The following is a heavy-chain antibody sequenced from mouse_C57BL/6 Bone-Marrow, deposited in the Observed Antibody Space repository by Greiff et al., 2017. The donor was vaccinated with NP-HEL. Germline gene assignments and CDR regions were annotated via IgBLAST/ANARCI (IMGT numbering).Heavy chain of an antibody. J-gene: IGHJ2*01. V-gene: IGHV1-19*01. CDR1: GYTFTDYY. CDR2: INPYNGGT. D-gene: IGHD3-2*02. Sequence: EVQLQQSGPVLVKPGASVKMSCKASGYTFTDYYMNWVKQSHGKSLEWIGVINPYNGGTSYNQKFKGKATLTVDKSSSTAYMELNSLTSEDSAVYYCALDSSGCIDYWGQGTTLTVSS. CDR3: ALDSSGCIDY.